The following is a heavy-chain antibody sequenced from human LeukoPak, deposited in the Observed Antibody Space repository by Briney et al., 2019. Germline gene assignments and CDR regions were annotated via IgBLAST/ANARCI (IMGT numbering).Heavy chain of an antibody. J-gene: IGHJ4*02. CDR1: GGSISGTYY. Sequence: PSETLSLTCTVSGGSISGTYYWSWIRQPPGKGLEWIGYIYYTGTTNYNPSLKSRVTMSLDTSKNQVSLRLSSVTAADTAVYYCARHPFATPFDYWGRGTLLTVSS. CDR3: ARHPFATPFDY. D-gene: IGHD2-15*01. CDR2: IYYTGTT. V-gene: IGHV4-59*08.